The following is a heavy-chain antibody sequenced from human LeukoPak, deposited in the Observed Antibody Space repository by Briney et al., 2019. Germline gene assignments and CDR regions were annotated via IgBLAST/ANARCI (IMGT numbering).Heavy chain of an antibody. CDR1: GGSINSYY. J-gene: IGHJ4*02. CDR3: ARVTGYMVEDYFDY. V-gene: IGHV4-59*01. CDR2: IYYSGST. D-gene: IGHD6-13*01. Sequence: SETLSLTCTVSGGSINSYYWSWIRQPPGKGLEWIGYIYYSGSTNYNPSLKSRVTISVDTSKNQFSLRLSSVTAADTALYYCARVTGYMVEDYFDYWGQGTLVAVSS.